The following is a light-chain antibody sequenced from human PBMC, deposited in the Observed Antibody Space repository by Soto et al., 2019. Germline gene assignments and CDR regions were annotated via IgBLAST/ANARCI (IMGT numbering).Light chain of an antibody. CDR1: QSVSTN. J-gene: IGKJ1*01. CDR2: GAS. V-gene: IGKV3-15*01. Sequence: EIVMTQSPATLSVSPGERATLSCRASQSVSTNLAWYQQKTGQAPRLLIYGASTRPTGIPARFSGSGSGTEFTLTISGLQAEDFAVYYCRQYNNWPPWTFGQGTKVEIK. CDR3: RQYNNWPPWT.